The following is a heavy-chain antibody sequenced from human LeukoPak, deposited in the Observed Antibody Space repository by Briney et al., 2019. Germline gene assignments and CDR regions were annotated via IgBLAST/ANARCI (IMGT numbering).Heavy chain of an antibody. J-gene: IGHJ5*02. CDR3: ARHLDP. Sequence: PSETLFLTCAVYGGSFSGYYWSWIRHPPGKGLEWIGYVSYSGSTNYNPSLKSRVTISVDTSKNQFSLQLSSVTAADTAVYYCARHLDPWGQGTLVTVSS. CDR1: GGSFSGYY. CDR2: VSYSGST. V-gene: IGHV4-59*08.